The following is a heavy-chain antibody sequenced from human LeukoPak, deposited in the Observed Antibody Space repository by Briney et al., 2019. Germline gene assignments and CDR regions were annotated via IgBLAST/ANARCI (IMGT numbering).Heavy chain of an antibody. CDR1: GGSIGSGGYY. J-gene: IGHJ3*02. V-gene: IGHV4-31*03. D-gene: IGHD3-10*01. Sequence: SQTLSLTCTVSGGSIGSGGYYWSWIRQHPGKGLEWIGYIYYSGSTYYNPSLKSRVTISVDTSKNQFSLKLSSVTAADTAVYYCARDGRGFGESGFDIWGQGTMVTVSS. CDR2: IYYSGST. CDR3: ARDGRGFGESGFDI.